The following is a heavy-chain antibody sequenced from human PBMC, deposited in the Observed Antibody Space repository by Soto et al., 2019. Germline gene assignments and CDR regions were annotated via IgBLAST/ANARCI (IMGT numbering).Heavy chain of an antibody. Sequence: QVQLVDSGGGVVQPGRSLRLSCAASGFTFSNYGMHWVRQAPGKGLEWVALISYDGSKKYYADSVHGRFTISRDNSENTLYLRMNSMRPEDTDVYYCAKVPLRPYYYGYWGQGPLVIVSS. J-gene: IGHJ4*02. CDR3: AKVPLRPYYYGY. D-gene: IGHD1-1*01. CDR2: ISYDGSKK. V-gene: IGHV3-30*18. CDR1: GFTFSNYG.